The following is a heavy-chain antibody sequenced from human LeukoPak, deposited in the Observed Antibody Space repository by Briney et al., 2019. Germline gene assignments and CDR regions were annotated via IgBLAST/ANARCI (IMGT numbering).Heavy chain of an antibody. CDR3: ARAGWFGYWFDP. J-gene: IGHJ5*02. V-gene: IGHV4-4*08. CDR2: IYTSGST. D-gene: IGHD3-10*01. CDR1: GGSISSYY. Sequence: ETLSLTCTVSGGSISSYYWSWIRQPPGKGLEWIGYIYTSGSTNYNPSLKSRVTISVDTSKNQFSLKLSSVTAADTAVYYCARAGWFGYWFDPWGQGTLVTVSS.